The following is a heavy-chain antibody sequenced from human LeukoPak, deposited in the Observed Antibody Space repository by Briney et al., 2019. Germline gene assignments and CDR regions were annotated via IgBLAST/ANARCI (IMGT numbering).Heavy chain of an antibody. CDR1: GYTFTGYY. CDR3: ARVLVAVPAAMNDY. Sequence: ASVKVSCKASGYTFTGYYMHWVRQAPGQGLEWMGWINPNSGGTNYAQKFQGRVTMTRDTSISTAYMELSRLRSDDTAVYYCARVLVAVPAAMNDYWGQGTLVTVSS. D-gene: IGHD2-2*01. V-gene: IGHV1-2*02. CDR2: INPNSGGT. J-gene: IGHJ4*02.